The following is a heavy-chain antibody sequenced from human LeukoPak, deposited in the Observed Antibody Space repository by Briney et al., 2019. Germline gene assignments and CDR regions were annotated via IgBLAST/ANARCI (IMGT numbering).Heavy chain of an antibody. V-gene: IGHV4-34*01. Sequence: KTSETLSLTCAVYGGSFSGYYWSWIRQPPGKGLEWIGEINHSGSTNYNPSLKSRVTISVDTSKNQFSLKLSSVTAADTAVYYCARGLRGYRPWGREPWPPSPQ. CDR3: ARGLRGYRP. D-gene: IGHD5-18*01. CDR2: INHSGST. CDR1: GGSFSGYY. J-gene: IGHJ5*02.